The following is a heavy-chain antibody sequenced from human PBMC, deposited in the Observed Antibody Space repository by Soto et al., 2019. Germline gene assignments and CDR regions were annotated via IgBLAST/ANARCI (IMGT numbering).Heavy chain of an antibody. CDR2: ISSSSSTI. J-gene: IGHJ5*02. D-gene: IGHD2-15*01. CDR1: GFTFSSYS. CDR3: ASSCSGGSCYPYNWFDP. V-gene: IGHV3-48*01. Sequence: PGESLKISCAAPGFTFSSYSMNWVRQAPGKGLEWVSYISSSSSTIYYADSVKGRFTISRDNAKNSLYLQMNSLRAEDTAVYYCASSCSGGSCYPYNWFDPWGQGTLVTVSS.